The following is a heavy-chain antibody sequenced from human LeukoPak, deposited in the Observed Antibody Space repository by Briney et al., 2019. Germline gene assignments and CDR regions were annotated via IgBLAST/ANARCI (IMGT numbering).Heavy chain of an antibody. CDR3: ARQSEGYFEL. Sequence: PSETLSLTCTVSGGSISGYYWSWIRQSPGKGLEWIGFVYYRGATDYNPPLKNRVTISLDTSRSHISLNLRSVTAADTAVYDCARQSEGYFELWGRGILVTVSS. V-gene: IGHV4-59*08. CDR2: VYYRGAT. CDR1: GGSISGYY. J-gene: IGHJ2*01.